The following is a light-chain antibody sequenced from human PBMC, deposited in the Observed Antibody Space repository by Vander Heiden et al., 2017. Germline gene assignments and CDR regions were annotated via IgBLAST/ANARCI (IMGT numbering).Light chain of an antibody. CDR3: HQYYRTPFT. Sequence: DVVMTQSPDSLAVSLGERATINCTSSQSLLYSSNNQNYLTWYQQKPGQPPKLLIYWASTRESGVPDRFSGSGSGTDFTLAISSLQAEDVAVYYCHQYYRTPFTFGPGTKVDIK. V-gene: IGKV4-1*01. J-gene: IGKJ3*01. CDR1: QSLLYSSNNQNY. CDR2: WAS.